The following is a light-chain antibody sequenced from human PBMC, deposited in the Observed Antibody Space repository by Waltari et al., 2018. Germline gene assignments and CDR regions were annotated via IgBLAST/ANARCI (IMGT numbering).Light chain of an antibody. CDR2: RDN. CDR1: KLADKY. CDR3: QAWDSRTVA. J-gene: IGLJ2*01. Sequence: SYELTQPPSMSVSPGQTATITCSGEKLADKYASWYQQKAGQSPVLVIYRDNRRPSGSPERFAGANSGNRATLTISGAQALDEADYYCQAWDSRTVAFGGGTKVTVL. V-gene: IGLV3-1*01.